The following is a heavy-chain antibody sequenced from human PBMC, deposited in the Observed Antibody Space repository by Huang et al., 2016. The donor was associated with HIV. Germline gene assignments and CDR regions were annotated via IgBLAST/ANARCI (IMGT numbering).Heavy chain of an antibody. J-gene: IGHJ6*02. CDR3: ARPQGDKVRGIIRSYYYYYGMDV. Sequence: EVQLVESGGGLVKPGGSLRLSCVASGFTFTNYAMNWVRQAPGQGLEWVSAIGSSSSYISDADSVKGRFTISREDAKNSLYLQMNSRRAEDTAVYYCARPQGDKVRGIIRSYYYYYGMDVWGRGTTVTVSS. CDR2: IGSSSSYI. D-gene: IGHD3-10*01. CDR1: GFTFTNYA. V-gene: IGHV3-21*06.